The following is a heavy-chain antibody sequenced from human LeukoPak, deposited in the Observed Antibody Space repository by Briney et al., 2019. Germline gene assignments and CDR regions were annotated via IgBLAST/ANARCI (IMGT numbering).Heavy chain of an antibody. CDR2: IIPILGIA. CDR3: ARDLGGGWSALYYYYYMDV. V-gene: IGHV1-69*04. J-gene: IGHJ6*03. CDR1: GGTFSSYA. Sequence: SVKVSCKASGGTFSSYAISGVRQAPGQGLEWMGRIIPILGIANYAQKFQGRVTITADKSTSTAYMELSSLRSEDTAVYYCARDLGGGWSALYYYYYMDVWGKGNTVTVSS. D-gene: IGHD2-15*01.